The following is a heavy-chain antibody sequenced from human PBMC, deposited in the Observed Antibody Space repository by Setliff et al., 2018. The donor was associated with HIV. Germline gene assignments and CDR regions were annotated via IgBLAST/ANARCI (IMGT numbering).Heavy chain of an antibody. V-gene: IGHV1-2*02. D-gene: IGHD3-9*01. CDR1: GYSFTGYY. CDR2: INPNSGGT. CDR3: ATDHHMLTGYYTPPGY. Sequence: GASVKVSCKASGYSFTGYYMHWVRQAPGQGLEWMGWINPNSGGTDYAQNFQGRVTMTRDTSISTAYMELSSLRSEDTAVYYCATDHHMLTGYYTPPGYWGQGTLVTVSS. J-gene: IGHJ4*02.